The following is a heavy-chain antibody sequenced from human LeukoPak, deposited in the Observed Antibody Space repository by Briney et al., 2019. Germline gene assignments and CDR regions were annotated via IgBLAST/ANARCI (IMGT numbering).Heavy chain of an antibody. V-gene: IGHV4-34*01. CDR2: INHSGST. J-gene: IGHJ6*02. CDR1: GGSFSGYY. D-gene: IGHD2-2*03. Sequence: SETLSLTCAVYGGSFSGYYWSWIRQPPGKGLEWIGEINHSGSTNYNPSLKSRVTISVATSKNQFSLKLSSVTAADTAVYYCARNPLDIVVVPAADHYYYYGMDVWGQGTTVTVSS. CDR3: ARNPLDIVVVPAADHYYYYGMDV.